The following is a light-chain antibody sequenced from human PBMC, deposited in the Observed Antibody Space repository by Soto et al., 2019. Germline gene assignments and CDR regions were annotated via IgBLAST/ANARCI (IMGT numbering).Light chain of an antibody. CDR3: QQYDGSFN. CDR2: GTS. Sequence: EIVLTQSPGTLSLSPGERATLSCRASQSVSISYIAWYQQKPGQAPRLLIYGTSSRAAGIPDRFSGSGSGTDFTLTISRLETEDFAMYYCQQYDGSFNFGPGTKVDIK. J-gene: IGKJ3*01. V-gene: IGKV3-20*01. CDR1: QSVSISY.